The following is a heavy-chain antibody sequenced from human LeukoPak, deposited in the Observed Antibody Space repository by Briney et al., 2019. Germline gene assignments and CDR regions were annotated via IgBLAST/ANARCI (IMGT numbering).Heavy chain of an antibody. D-gene: IGHD6-19*01. J-gene: IGHJ4*02. CDR1: GFTFNEYY. Sequence: GGSLRLSCAASGFTFNEYYMSWIRQAPGKGLEWVADIGGSDNTVSYGNSVKGRFAISRDFATDSLYLQMDSLRAEDTAVYYCAREAVAGAFDYWGQGTLVTVSS. V-gene: IGHV3-11*01. CDR3: AREAVAGAFDY. CDR2: IGGSDNTV.